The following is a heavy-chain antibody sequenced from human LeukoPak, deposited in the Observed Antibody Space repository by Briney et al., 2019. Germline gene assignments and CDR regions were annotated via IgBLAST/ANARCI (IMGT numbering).Heavy chain of an antibody. CDR2: IYYSGST. D-gene: IGHD6-6*01. CDR3: ARFGSSPAAGAFDI. CDR1: GGSISSYY. Sequence: SETLSLTCTVSGGSISSYYWSWIRQPPGKGLERIGYIYYSGSTNYNPSLKSRVTISVDTSKNQFSLKLSSVTAADTAVYYCARFGSSPAAGAFDIWGQGTMVTVSS. J-gene: IGHJ3*02. V-gene: IGHV4-59*01.